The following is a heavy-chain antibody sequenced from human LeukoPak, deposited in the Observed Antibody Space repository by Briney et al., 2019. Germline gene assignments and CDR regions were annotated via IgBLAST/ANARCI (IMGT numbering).Heavy chain of an antibody. D-gene: IGHD3-22*01. CDR3: ANSWYFYDSSGLPKADAFDR. CDR2: IYRTGST. J-gene: IGHJ3*01. CDR1: GGSISSGAY. V-gene: IGHV4-38-2*02. Sequence: SETLSLTCTVSGGSISSGAYWGWVRQPPGKGLEWIATIYRTGSTYYNPSLESRVTISIDTSKNQLSLQLNSVTAADTAVYYCANSWYFYDSSGLPKADAFDRWGQGTLVTVSS.